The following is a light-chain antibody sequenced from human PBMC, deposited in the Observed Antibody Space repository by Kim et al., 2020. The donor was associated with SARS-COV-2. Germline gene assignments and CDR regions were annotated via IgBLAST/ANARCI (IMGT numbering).Light chain of an antibody. J-gene: IGKJ4*01. CDR3: QQSHKTPLT. V-gene: IGKV1-39*01. Sequence: LNWYRQQPGKAPELLISAASTLQSGVSSRFSGSGSGTDFTLTISTLQPEDFATYYCQQSHKTPLTFGGGTKVDIK. CDR2: AAS.